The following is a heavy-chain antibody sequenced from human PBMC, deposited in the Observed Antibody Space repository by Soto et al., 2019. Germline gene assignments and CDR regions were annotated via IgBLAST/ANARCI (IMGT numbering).Heavy chain of an antibody. Sequence: QVQLQESGPGLVKPSETLSLTCTVSGGSISSYYWSWIRQPPGKGLEWIGYIYYSGSTNYNPSLKSRVTISVDTSKNQFSLKLSSVTAADTAVYYCARWNWNYFDYWGQGTLVTVSS. CDR1: GGSISSYY. J-gene: IGHJ4*02. CDR3: ARWNWNYFDY. D-gene: IGHD1-1*01. V-gene: IGHV4-59*08. CDR2: IYYSGST.